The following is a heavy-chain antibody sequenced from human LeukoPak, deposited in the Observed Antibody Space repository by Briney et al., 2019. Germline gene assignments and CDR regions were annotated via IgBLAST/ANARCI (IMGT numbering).Heavy chain of an antibody. CDR2: ISSLSNWI. V-gene: IGHV3-21*01. J-gene: IGHJ5*02. Sequence: GGSLRLSCVASGFSISDYAMNWARQTPGKGLEWVPSISSLSNWIYYADSVKGRFTISRDNSKNTLYLQMNSLRAEDTAVYYCAKDHYYGSGSYPSRWFDPWGQGTLVTVSS. CDR3: AKDHYYGSGSYPSRWFDP. D-gene: IGHD3-10*01. CDR1: GFSISDYA.